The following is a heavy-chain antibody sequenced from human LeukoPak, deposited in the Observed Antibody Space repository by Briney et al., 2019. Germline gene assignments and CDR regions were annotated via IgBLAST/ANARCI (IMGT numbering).Heavy chain of an antibody. D-gene: IGHD2-15*01. J-gene: IGHJ4*02. CDR1: GFTFSDYY. CDR2: ISGSGGST. V-gene: IGHV3-23*01. Sequence: GGSLRLSCAASGFTFSDYYMSWIRQAPGKGLEWVSAISGSGGSTYYADSVKGRFTISRDNSENTLYLQMNSLRAEDTAVYYCAKDRPHCSGGSCNIGYWGQGTLVTVSS. CDR3: AKDRPHCSGGSCNIGY.